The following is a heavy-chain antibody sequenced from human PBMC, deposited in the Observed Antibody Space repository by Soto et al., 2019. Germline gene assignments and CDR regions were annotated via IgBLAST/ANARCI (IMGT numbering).Heavy chain of an antibody. CDR1: GFTFSSYA. Sequence: EVQLLESGGGLAQPGGSLRLSCAASGFTFSSYAMTWVRQAPGKGLEWVSTISGSGGSTYYADSVTGRFTISSDSSRSTLYLQMINLRAEDTALYYCAKEISSSYFPLDSWGQGTLVTVSS. J-gene: IGHJ4*02. V-gene: IGHV3-23*01. D-gene: IGHD6-6*01. CDR2: ISGSGGST. CDR3: AKEISSSYFPLDS.